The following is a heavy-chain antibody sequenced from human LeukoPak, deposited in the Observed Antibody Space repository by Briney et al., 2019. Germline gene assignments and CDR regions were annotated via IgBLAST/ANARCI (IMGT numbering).Heavy chain of an antibody. J-gene: IGHJ4*02. D-gene: IGHD2-8*01. CDR3: ARDTISIVLIED. CDR2: ISYDGSNK. Sequence: GRSLRLSCAASGFTFSSYAMHWARQAPGKGLEWVAVISYDGSNKYYADSVKGRFTISRDNSKNTLYLQMNSLRAEDTAVYYCARDTISIVLIEDWGQGTLVTVSS. V-gene: IGHV3-30-3*01. CDR1: GFTFSSYA.